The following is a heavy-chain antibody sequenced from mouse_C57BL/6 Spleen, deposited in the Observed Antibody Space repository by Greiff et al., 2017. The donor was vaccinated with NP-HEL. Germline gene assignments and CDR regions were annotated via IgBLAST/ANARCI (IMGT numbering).Heavy chain of an antibody. D-gene: IGHD2-1*01. V-gene: IGHV1-55*01. Sequence: VQLQQPGAELVKPGASVKMSCKASGYTFTSYWITWVKQRPGQGLEWIGDIYPGSGSTNYNEKFKSKATLTVDTSSSTAYMQLSSLTSEDSAVYYCARGRNYVDWYFDVWGTGTTVTVSS. CDR3: ARGRNYVDWYFDV. J-gene: IGHJ1*03. CDR2: IYPGSGST. CDR1: GYTFTSYW.